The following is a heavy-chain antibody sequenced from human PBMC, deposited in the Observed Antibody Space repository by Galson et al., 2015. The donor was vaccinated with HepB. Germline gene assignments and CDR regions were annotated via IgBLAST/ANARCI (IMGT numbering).Heavy chain of an antibody. CDR1: GGTFSSYA. Sequence: SVTVSCKASGGTFSSYAISWVRQAPGQGLEWMGGIIPIFGTANYAEKFQGRVTITADESTSTAYMELSSLRAEDTAVYYCARDRRGYSYGLFHFWGQGTLVTVSS. CDR2: IIPIFGTA. J-gene: IGHJ4*02. CDR3: ARDRRGYSYGLFHF. V-gene: IGHV1-69*13. D-gene: IGHD5-18*01.